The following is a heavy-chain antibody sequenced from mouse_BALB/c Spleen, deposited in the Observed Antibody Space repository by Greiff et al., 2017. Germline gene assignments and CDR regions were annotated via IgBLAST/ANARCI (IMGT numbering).Heavy chain of an antibody. V-gene: IGHV5-17*02. J-gene: IGHJ4*01. D-gene: IGHD4-1*01. CDR2: ISSGSSTI. CDR1: GFTFSSFG. Sequence: DVMLVESGGGLVQPGGSRKLSCAASGFTFSSFGMHWVRQAPEKGLEWVAYISSGSSTIYYADTVKGRFTISRDNPKNTLFLQMTSLRSEDTAMYYCARLTGTKAMDYWGQGTSVTVSS. CDR3: ARLTGTKAMDY.